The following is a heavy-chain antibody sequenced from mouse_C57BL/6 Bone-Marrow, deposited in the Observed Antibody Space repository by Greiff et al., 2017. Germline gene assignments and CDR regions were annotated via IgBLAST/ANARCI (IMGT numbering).Heavy chain of an antibody. Sequence: QVQLQQSGAELVKPGASVKISCKASGYAFSSYWMNWVKQRPGKGLEWIGQIYPGDGDTNYNGKFQGKATLTADKSSSTAYMQLHSLTSEYSAVYVCARSTWRYFDVWGTGTTVTVSS. CDR2: IYPGDGDT. J-gene: IGHJ1*03. V-gene: IGHV1-80*01. CDR1: GYAFSSYW. CDR3: ARSTWRYFDV.